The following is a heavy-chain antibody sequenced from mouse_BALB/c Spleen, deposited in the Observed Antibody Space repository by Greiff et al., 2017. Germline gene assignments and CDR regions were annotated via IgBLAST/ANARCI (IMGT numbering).Heavy chain of an antibody. D-gene: IGHD4-1*01. CDR3: ARSLTPAMDY. CDR1: GYTFTSYW. Sequence: VQLQQSGAELAKPGASVKMSCKASGYTFTSYWMHWVKQRPGQGLEWIGYINPSTGYTEYNQKFKDKATLTADKSSSTAYMQLSSLTSEDSAVYYCARSLTPAMDYWGQGTSVTVSS. CDR2: INPSTGYT. J-gene: IGHJ4*01. V-gene: IGHV1-7*01.